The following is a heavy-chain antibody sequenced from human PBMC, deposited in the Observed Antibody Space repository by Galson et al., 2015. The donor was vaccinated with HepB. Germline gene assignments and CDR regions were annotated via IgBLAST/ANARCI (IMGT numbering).Heavy chain of an antibody. D-gene: IGHD5-12*01. V-gene: IGHV1-69*13. CDR3: VRATHLGAFDI. Sequence: SVKVSCKASGYTFTPYDINWVRQANGQGLEWMGGIIPIFGTANYAQKFQGRVTITADESTSTAYMELSSLRSEDTAVYYCVRATHLGAFDIWGQGTMVTVSS. CDR1: GYTFTPYD. CDR2: IIPIFGTA. J-gene: IGHJ3*02.